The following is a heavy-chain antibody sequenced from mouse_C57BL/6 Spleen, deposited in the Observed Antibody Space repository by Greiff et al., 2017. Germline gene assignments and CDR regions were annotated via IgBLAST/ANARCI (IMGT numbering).Heavy chain of an antibody. Sequence: VKLMESGAELAKPGASVKLSCKASGYTFTSYWMHWVKQRPGQGLEWIGYINPSSGYTKYNQKFKDKATLIADKSSSTAYMQLSSLTYEDSAVYYCAREGRLRDYWGQGTTLTVAS. CDR1: GYTFTSYW. V-gene: IGHV1-7*01. D-gene: IGHD2-4*01. CDR3: AREGRLRDY. CDR2: INPSSGYT. J-gene: IGHJ2*01.